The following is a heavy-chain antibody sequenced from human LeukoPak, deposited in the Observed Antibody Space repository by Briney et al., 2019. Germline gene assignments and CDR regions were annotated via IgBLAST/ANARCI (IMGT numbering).Heavy chain of an antibody. CDR1: GYSFTSYW. D-gene: IGHD1-1*01. J-gene: IGHJ4*02. Sequence: PGESLKISCKGSGYSFTSYWISWVRQMPGKGLEWMGRIDPSDSYTNYSPSFQGHVTISADKSISTAYLQWSSLKALDTAMYYCARRTTGTTFSDYWGQGTLVTVSS. CDR3: ARRTTGTTFSDY. V-gene: IGHV5-10-1*01. CDR2: IDPSDSYT.